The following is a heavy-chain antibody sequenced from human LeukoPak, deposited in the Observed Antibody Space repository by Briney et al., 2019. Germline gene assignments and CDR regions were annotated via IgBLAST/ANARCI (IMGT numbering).Heavy chain of an antibody. D-gene: IGHD1-20*01. CDR1: GFTFSSYG. V-gene: IGHV3-23*01. Sequence: PGGSLRLSCAASGFTFSSYGMSWVRQAPGKGLEWVSAISGSGGSTYYADSVKGRFTISRDNSKNTLYLQMNSLRTEDTAVYYCAKLTGTTLLYYYCYYMDVWGKGTTVTISS. CDR2: ISGSGGST. J-gene: IGHJ6*03. CDR3: AKLTGTTLLYYYCYYMDV.